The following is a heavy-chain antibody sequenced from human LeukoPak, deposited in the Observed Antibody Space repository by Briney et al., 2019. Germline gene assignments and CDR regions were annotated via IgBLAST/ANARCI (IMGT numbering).Heavy chain of an antibody. D-gene: IGHD1-1*01. CDR3: ARGRKRGTLYDY. Sequence: ASVKVSCKASGYTFTSYDINWVRQATGQGLEWMGWMNPNSGNTGYAQKFQGRVTMTRNTSISTAYMELSSLRSEDTAVYYCARGRKRGTLYDYWGQGTLVTVSS. V-gene: IGHV1-8*01. CDR2: MNPNSGNT. J-gene: IGHJ4*02. CDR1: GYTFTSYD.